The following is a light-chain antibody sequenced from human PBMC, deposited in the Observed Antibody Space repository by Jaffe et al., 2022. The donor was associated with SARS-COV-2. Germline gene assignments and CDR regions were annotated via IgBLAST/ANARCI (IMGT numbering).Light chain of an antibody. J-gene: IGLJ3*02. CDR1: VLSRQF. CDR2: KDT. V-gene: IGLV3-25*03. Sequence: SYELTQPPSMSVSPGQTARIPCSGDVLSRQFAYWYQQRPGQAPVLVIYKDTERPSTIPERFTGSSSGTTATLTISGVQAEDEGDYYCQSSDNSETFLMFGGGTRLSVL. CDR3: QSSDNSETFLM.